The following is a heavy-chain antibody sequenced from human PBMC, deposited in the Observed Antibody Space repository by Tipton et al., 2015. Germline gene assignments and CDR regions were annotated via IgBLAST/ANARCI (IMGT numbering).Heavy chain of an antibody. D-gene: IGHD5-18*01. CDR1: GFTFSSYS. Sequence: SLRLSCAASGFTFSSYSMNWVRQAPGKGLEWVSFISSGSTYIYYADSVKGRFTISRDNAKNSLYLQMNGLRADDTAVYYCARCLGYSYGSIGMDVWGQGTTVTVSS. CDR2: ISSGSTYI. CDR3: ARCLGYSYGSIGMDV. V-gene: IGHV3-21*01. J-gene: IGHJ6*02.